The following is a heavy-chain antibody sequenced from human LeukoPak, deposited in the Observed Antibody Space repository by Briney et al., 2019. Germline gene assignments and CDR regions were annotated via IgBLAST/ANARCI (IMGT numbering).Heavy chain of an antibody. CDR2: LTDSGDST. V-gene: IGHV3-23*01. CDR1: GFTFSTYA. J-gene: IGHJ4*02. CDR3: ATSDD. Sequence: GGSLRLSCAASGFTFSTYAMSWVRQAPGKGLEWVSALTDSGDSTYYADSVKGRFTISRDNSKNTLYLQMNSLRVEDTAVYYCATSDDWGQGTLVTVSS.